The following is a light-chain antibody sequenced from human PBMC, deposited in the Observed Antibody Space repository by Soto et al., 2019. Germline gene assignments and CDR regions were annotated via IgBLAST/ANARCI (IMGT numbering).Light chain of an antibody. CDR3: QQYGSSPRT. CDR2: GAS. CDR1: QSVSSSY. V-gene: IGKV3-20*01. J-gene: IGKJ1*01. Sequence: EIVLTQSPGTLSLSPGERATLSCRASQSVSSSYLAWYQQKPGQAPGLLIYGASSRATGIPDRFSGSGSGTDFTLTISRLEPEDFAVYYCQQYGSSPRTFGQGIKVDIK.